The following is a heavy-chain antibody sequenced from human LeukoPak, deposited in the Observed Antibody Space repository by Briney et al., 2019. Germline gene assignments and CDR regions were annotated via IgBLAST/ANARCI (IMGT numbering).Heavy chain of an antibody. D-gene: IGHD4-17*01. CDR1: GYTFTSYG. J-gene: IGHJ4*02. CDR3: ASTSRATTVTPGTY. Sequence: VASVKVSCKASGYTFTSYGISWVRQAPGQGLEWMGWISAYNGNTNYAQKLQGRVTMTTDTSTSTAYMELRSLRSDDTAVYYCASTSRATTVTPGTYWGQGTLVTVSS. CDR2: ISAYNGNT. V-gene: IGHV1-18*01.